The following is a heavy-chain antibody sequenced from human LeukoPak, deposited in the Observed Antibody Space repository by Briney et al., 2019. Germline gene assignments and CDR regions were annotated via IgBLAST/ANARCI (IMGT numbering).Heavy chain of an antibody. V-gene: IGHV4-39*07. CDR1: GGSISSSSYY. Sequence: SETLSLTCTVSGGSISSSSYYWGWIRQPPGKGLEWIGSIYYSGSTYYNPSLKSRVTISVDTSKNQFSLKLSSVTAADTAVYYCARNSYGFQVFDWYFDLWGRGTLVTVSS. CDR2: IYYSGST. D-gene: IGHD5-18*01. CDR3: ARNSYGFQVFDWYFDL. J-gene: IGHJ2*01.